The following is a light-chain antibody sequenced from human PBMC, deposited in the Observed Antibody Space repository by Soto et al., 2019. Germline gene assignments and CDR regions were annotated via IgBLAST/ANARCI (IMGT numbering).Light chain of an antibody. CDR3: NSYTGSNTFV. J-gene: IGLJ1*01. CDR2: EVT. CDR1: SSDVGGYNY. V-gene: IGLV2-14*03. Sequence: QSALTQPASVSGSPGQSITISCTGTSSDVGGYNYVSWYQQHPDKAPKLMIFEVTNRPSGISNRFSGSRSGNTASLTISDLQAEDEAEYYCNSYTGSNTFVFGTGTKVTVL.